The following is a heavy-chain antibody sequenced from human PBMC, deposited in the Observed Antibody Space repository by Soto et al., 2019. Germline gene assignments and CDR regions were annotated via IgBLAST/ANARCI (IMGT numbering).Heavy chain of an antibody. CDR2: IYSSGGT. Sequence: NPSETLSLTCTVSGGAISGYYWTWIRQSAGKGLEWIGRIYSSGGTKYNPSLQSRVTMSLDTSKNQFSLRLTSVTAADTAVYYCARGHRFSDSFDPWGQGTLVTVSS. J-gene: IGHJ5*02. D-gene: IGHD3-3*01. CDR1: GGAISGYY. V-gene: IGHV4-4*07. CDR3: ARGHRFSDSFDP.